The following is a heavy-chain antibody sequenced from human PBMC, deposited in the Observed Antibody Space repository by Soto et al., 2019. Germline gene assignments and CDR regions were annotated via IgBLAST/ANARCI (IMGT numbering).Heavy chain of an antibody. CDR3: GRGPSPRAPAGGTPYYYAMDV. J-gene: IGHJ6*02. CDR2: MNPINGAA. Sequence: ASVKVSCKASGYDFAAYDINWVRQASGQGLEWMGWMNPINGAAGSARRFQGRVSMTRNTATGTAYLELTNLRSDDTAVYFCGRGPSPRAPAGGTPYYYAMDVWGQGTTVTVSS. D-gene: IGHD6-13*01. V-gene: IGHV1-8*02. CDR1: GYDFAAYD.